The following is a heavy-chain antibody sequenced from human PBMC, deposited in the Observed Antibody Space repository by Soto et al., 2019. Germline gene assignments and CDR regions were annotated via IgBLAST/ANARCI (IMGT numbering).Heavy chain of an antibody. D-gene: IGHD2-15*01. CDR3: ARDGGLLNPFDGFDI. V-gene: IGHV3-33*01. CDR1: GFTFNKYA. J-gene: IGHJ3*02. Sequence: PGGSLRLSCTASGFTFNKYAIHWVRQAPGKGLEWVAVLWYDGTNKYYADSVKGRFTISSDNSTNTLYLHMNSLRAEDTALYYCARDGGLLNPFDGFDIWGQGTMVTVS. CDR2: LWYDGTNK.